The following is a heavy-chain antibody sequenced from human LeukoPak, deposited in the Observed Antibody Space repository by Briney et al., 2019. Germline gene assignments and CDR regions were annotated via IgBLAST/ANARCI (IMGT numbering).Heavy chain of an antibody. CDR2: ICSSSSYI. V-gene: IGHV3-21*01. Sequence: KPGGSLRLSCAASGFTFSSYSMNWVRQAPGKGLEWVSSICSSSSYIYYADSVKGRFTISRDNAKNSLYLQMNSLRAEDTAVYYCARDYGVGFDYWGQETLVTVSS. CDR1: GFTFSSYS. D-gene: IGHD3-10*01. CDR3: ARDYGVGFDY. J-gene: IGHJ4*02.